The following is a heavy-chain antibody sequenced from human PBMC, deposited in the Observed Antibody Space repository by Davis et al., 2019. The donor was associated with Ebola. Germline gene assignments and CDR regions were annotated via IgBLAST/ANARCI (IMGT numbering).Heavy chain of an antibody. CDR3: ARHSTIFGVLILYYFDY. D-gene: IGHD3-3*01. J-gene: IGHJ4*02. CDR1: GYTFTRYG. V-gene: IGHV1-18*01. CDR2: ISTYNGNT. Sequence: AASVKVSCKASGYTFTRYGISWVRQAPGQGLEWMGWISTYNGNTQYAQKLQGRVTMTTDTSTSTAYMELRSLRSDDTAVYYCARHSTIFGVLILYYFDYWGQGTLVTVSS.